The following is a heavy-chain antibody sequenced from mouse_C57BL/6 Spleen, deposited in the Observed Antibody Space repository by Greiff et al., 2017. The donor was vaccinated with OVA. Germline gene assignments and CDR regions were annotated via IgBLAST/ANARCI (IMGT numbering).Heavy chain of an antibody. CDR3: ARPVIYYDYDVEFAY. CDR1: GFTFSSYG. V-gene: IGHV5-6*01. J-gene: IGHJ3*01. Sequence: EVQLVESGGDLVKPGGSLKLSCAASGFTFSSYGMSWVRQTPDKRLEWVATISSGGSYTYYPDSVKGRFTISRDNAKNTPYLQMSSLKSEDTAMYYGARPVIYYDYDVEFAYWGQGTLVTVSA. CDR2: ISSGGSYT. D-gene: IGHD2-4*01.